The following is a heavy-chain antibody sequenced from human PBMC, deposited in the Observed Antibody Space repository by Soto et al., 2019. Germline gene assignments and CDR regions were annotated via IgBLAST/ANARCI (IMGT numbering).Heavy chain of an antibody. CDR2: IYYSGST. CDR3: AILLIDPHADYVDV. D-gene: IGHD7-27*01. CDR1: GGSISSYS. J-gene: IGHJ4*02. V-gene: IGHV4-59*08. Sequence: SETLSLTCTVSGGSISSYSWSWIRQPPGKGLEWIGYIYYSGSTNYNPSLKSRVTISVDMSKNQFSLQLRSVTAADTAVYYCAILLIDPHADYVDVWGQGTLVTVAS.